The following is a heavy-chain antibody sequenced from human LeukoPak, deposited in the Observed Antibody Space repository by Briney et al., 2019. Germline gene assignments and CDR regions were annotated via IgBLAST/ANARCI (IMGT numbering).Heavy chain of an antibody. CDR1: GGSFSGYY. D-gene: IGHD3-10*01. V-gene: IGHV4-34*01. CDR3: ARGLIRSTEGFDY. CDR2: INHSGST. J-gene: IGHJ4*02. Sequence: SETLSLTCAVYGGSFSGYYWSWIRQPPGKGLEWIGEINHSGSTNYNPSLKSRVTISVDTSKNQFSLKLSSVTAADAAVYYCARGLIRSTEGFDYWGRGTLVTVSS.